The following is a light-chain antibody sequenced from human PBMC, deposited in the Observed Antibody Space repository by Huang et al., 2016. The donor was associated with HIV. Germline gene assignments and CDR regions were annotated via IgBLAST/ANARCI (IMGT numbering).Light chain of an antibody. Sequence: DVVMTQSPLSLPVTLGQPASISCRSSQSLVHSDGNTYLNWFQKRPGQSPRRLTYKVSNRVSAVPDRCSGSGSGTDFTLKIGGVEAGEVGVYYGKQDPHWPYTFGQGTKLEIK. CDR2: KVS. V-gene: IGKV2-30*02. CDR3: KQDPHWPYT. J-gene: IGKJ2*01. CDR1: QSLVHSDGNTY.